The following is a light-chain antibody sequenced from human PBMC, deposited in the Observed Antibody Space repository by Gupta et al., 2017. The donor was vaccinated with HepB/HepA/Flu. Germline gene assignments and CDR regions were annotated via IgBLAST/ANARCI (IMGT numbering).Light chain of an antibody. CDR3: NALDSSGNVV. V-gene: IGLV3-19*01. CDR2: GKN. Sequence: SSALPPAPAVSVALGKTVRLTCQGDSLRSYYASWYQQKPEQAPVLVIYGKNNRPSGIPVRFSGSRSGNTASVTITGAKAEDEADYYCNALDSSGNVVFGGGTKLTVL. CDR1: SLRSYY. J-gene: IGLJ2*01.